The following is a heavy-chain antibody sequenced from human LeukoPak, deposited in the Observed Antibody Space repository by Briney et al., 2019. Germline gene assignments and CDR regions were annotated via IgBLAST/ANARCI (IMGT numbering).Heavy chain of an antibody. CDR2: ISGSGDST. D-gene: IGHD5-12*01. Sequence: PGGSLRLSCAASGFTVSSSFLRWVRQPPGKGLEWVSVISGSGDSTYYADSVEGRCTISRDNSKDALYLQMNSLRAEDTAVYYCARVGYSGYDYDYWGQGTLVTVSS. CDR1: GFTVSSSF. J-gene: IGHJ4*02. V-gene: IGHV3-23*01. CDR3: ARVGYSGYDYDY.